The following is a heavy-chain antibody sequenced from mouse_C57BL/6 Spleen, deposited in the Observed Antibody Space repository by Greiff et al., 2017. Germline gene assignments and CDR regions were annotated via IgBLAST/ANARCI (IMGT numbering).Heavy chain of an antibody. CDR3: ARGYYGSSYEYYFDY. V-gene: IGHV1-82*01. J-gene: IGHJ2*01. D-gene: IGHD1-1*01. Sequence: QVQLQQSGPELVKPGASVKISCKASGYAFSSSWMNWVKQRPGKGLEWIGRIYPGDGDTNYNGKFKGKATLTADKSSSTAYMQLSSLTSEDSAVXFCARGYYGSSYEYYFDYWGQGTTLTVSS. CDR1: GYAFSSSW. CDR2: IYPGDGDT.